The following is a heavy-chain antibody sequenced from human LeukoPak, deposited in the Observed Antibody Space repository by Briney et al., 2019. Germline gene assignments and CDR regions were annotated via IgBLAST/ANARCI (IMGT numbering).Heavy chain of an antibody. J-gene: IGHJ4*02. Sequence: SQTLSLTCTVSGGSISSGSYYWRWIRQPAGKGLEWIGRIYTSGSTNYNPSLKSRVTISVDTSKNQFSLKLSSVTAADTAVYYCARSQQWPPYYFDYWGQGTLVTVSS. CDR2: IYTSGST. D-gene: IGHD6-19*01. CDR3: ARSQQWPPYYFDY. CDR1: GGSISSGSYY. V-gene: IGHV4-61*02.